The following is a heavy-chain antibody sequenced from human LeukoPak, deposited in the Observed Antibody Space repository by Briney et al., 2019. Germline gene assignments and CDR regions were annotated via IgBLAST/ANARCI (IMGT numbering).Heavy chain of an antibody. Sequence: GESLKISCKGSGYSFHSYWIAWVGQMPGKGLEWMGIIYPGDSDTTYSPSFRGQVTISADKSISTAYLQWSSPKASDTAIYYCARRLKNSRGIDYWGQGTLVTVSS. CDR1: GYSFHSYW. V-gene: IGHV5-51*01. D-gene: IGHD2/OR15-2a*01. CDR2: IYPGDSDT. J-gene: IGHJ4*02. CDR3: ARRLKNSRGIDY.